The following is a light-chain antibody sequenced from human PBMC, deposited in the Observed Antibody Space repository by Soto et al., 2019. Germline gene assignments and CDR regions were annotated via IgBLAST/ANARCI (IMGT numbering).Light chain of an antibody. CDR1: QSLGSSY. J-gene: IGKJ1*01. CDR3: QQYGRSPT. V-gene: IGKV3-20*01. Sequence: EIVLTQSPGTLSLSPGERATLSCRASQSLGSSYLAWYQQKPVQAPRLLISGTSSRATGIPDRFSGSGSVTDFTLTISRLEPEDFVVYYCQQYGRSPTFGQGTKVDIK. CDR2: GTS.